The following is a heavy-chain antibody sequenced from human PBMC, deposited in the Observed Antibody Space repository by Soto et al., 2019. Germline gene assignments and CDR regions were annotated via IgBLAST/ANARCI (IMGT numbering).Heavy chain of an antibody. CDR1: GYTFTSYD. V-gene: IGHV1-8*01. D-gene: IGHD3-22*01. CDR3: ARAYDSSGYYYDYYGMDV. J-gene: IGHJ6*02. CDR2: MNPNSGNT. Sequence: ASVKVSCKASGYTFTSYDINWVRQATGQGLEWMGWMNPNSGNTGYAQKFQGRVTMTRNTSISTAYMELSSLRSEDTAVYYCARAYDSSGYYYDYYGMDVWGQGTTVTVSS.